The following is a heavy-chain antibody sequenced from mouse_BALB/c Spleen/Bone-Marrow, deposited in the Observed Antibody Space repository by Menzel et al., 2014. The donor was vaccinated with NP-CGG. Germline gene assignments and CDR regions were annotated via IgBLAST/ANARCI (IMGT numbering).Heavy chain of an antibody. D-gene: IGHD2-1*01. CDR1: GYSSTSGYS. CDR3: TRRGYGNWGYYAMDY. Sequence: VQLQQSGPDLVKPSQSLSLTCTVTGYSSTSGYSWHWIRQFPGNKLEWMGYIHYSGSTNYNPSLKSRISITRDTSKNQFFLQLNSVTTEDTATYYCTRRGYGNWGYYAMDYWGQGTSVTVSS. V-gene: IGHV3-1*02. CDR2: IHYSGST. J-gene: IGHJ4*01.